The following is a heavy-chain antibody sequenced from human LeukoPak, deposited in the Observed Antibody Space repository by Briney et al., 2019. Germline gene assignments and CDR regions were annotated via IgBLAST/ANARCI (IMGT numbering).Heavy chain of an antibody. CDR1: GASISSTTYY. Sequence: SETLSLTCTVSGASISSTTYYWGWIRQPPRKGLEWIASIYYSGSTYYNPSLKSRVTISVDTSKNQFSLMLSSVTAADTAVYYCARANGWEPKSYYMDVWGKGTTVTVSS. J-gene: IGHJ6*03. D-gene: IGHD1-26*01. CDR3: ARANGWEPKSYYMDV. CDR2: IYYSGST. V-gene: IGHV4-39*01.